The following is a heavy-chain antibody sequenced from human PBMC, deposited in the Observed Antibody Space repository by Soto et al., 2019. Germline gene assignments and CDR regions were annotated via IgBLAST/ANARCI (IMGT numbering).Heavy chain of an antibody. Sequence: ASVKVSCKASGFSFTGYYIHWLRQAPGQGLEWMGWINAHSGGTEYAQKLQGRVTLTRDTSIATAYLTLTSLKSDDTALYYCAKDLTRQLAYWLDPWGQGTQVTVSS. J-gene: IGHJ5*02. D-gene: IGHD6-6*01. CDR2: INAHSGGT. V-gene: IGHV1-2*02. CDR1: GFSFTGYY. CDR3: AKDLTRQLAYWLDP.